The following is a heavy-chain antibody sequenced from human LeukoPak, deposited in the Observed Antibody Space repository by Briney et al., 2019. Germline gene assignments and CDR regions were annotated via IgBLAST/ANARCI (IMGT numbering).Heavy chain of an antibody. Sequence: PGRSLRLSCAASGFTFSSYAMHRVRQAPGKGLEWVAVISYDGSNKYYADSVKGRFTISRDNSKNTLYLQMNSLRAEDTAVYYCAREIRFGELRRAYYGMDVWGQGTTATVSS. CDR3: AREIRFGELRRAYYGMDV. J-gene: IGHJ6*02. CDR1: GFTFSSYA. V-gene: IGHV3-30*04. CDR2: ISYDGSNK. D-gene: IGHD3-10*01.